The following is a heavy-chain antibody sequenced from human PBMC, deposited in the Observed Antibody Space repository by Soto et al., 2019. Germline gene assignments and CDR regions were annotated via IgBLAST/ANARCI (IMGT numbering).Heavy chain of an antibody. CDR2: IDGGGSRT. V-gene: IGHV3-21*01. CDR1: AFTFGSTT. D-gene: IGHD1-1*01. Sequence: EAHLVESGGGLVKPGGSLRLSCEASAFTFGSTTMTWVAKAPGKGRKWVSSIDGGGSRTSYADTVKGRFTISRDNAKNSLFLQMNSLRAEDTAVYFCTREVQPGVRREYDYWGQGTLVTVSS. J-gene: IGHJ4*02. CDR3: TREVQPGVRREYDY.